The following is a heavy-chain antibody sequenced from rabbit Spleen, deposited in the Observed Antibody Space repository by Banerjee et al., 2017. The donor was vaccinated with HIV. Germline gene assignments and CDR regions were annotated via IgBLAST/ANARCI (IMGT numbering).Heavy chain of an antibody. V-gene: IGHV1S45*01. D-gene: IGHD1-1*01. J-gene: IGHJ3*01. Sequence: QEQLVESGGGLVKPGASLTLTCTTSGFSFSSSYDMCWVRQAPGKGLEWIGCIYTGNAKTYYASWAKGRFTISKSSSTTVTLQMTSLTAADTATYFCARRDSGSGWGLDLWVPGTLVTVS. CDR3: ARRDSGSGWGLDL. CDR1: GFSFSSSYD. CDR2: IYTGNAKT.